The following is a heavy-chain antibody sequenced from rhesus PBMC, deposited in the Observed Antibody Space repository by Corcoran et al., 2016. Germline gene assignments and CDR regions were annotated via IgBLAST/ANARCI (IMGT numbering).Heavy chain of an antibody. CDR3: ASGYCTGSGCYAFDY. Sequence: EVQLVESGGGLVQPGGSLRRSCAASGFTFSSYGMHWGRQAPGKGLEWVAVISYEGSKKNYADAVKARFTSSRDNSKNMLYLQMNNLKLEDTAVYYCASGYCTGSGCYAFDYWGQGVLVTVSS. D-gene: IGHD2-21*01. CDR1: GFTFSSYG. J-gene: IGHJ4*01. CDR2: ISYEGSKK. V-gene: IGHV3-54*02.